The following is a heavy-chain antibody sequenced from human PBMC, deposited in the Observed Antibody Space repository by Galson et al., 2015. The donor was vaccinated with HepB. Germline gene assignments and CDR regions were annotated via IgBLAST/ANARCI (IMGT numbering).Heavy chain of an antibody. Sequence: SVKVSCKASGYTFTSYGISWVRQAPGQGLEWMGWISAYNGNTNYAQKLQGRVTMTTDTSTSTAYMELRSLRSDDTAVYYCARSWSDFWSGYFNYYYYYMDVWGKGTTVTVSS. CDR2: ISAYNGNT. CDR3: ARSWSDFWSGYFNYYYYYMDV. D-gene: IGHD3-3*01. CDR1: GYTFTSYG. J-gene: IGHJ6*03. V-gene: IGHV1-18*01.